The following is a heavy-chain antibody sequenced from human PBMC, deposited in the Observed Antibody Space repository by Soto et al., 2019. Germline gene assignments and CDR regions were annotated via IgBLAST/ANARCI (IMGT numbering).Heavy chain of an antibody. CDR3: ARSQGSSTSLEIYYYYYYGMDV. J-gene: IGHJ6*02. CDR2: IIPISGTA. CDR1: GGTFSSYA. Sequence: QVQLVQSGAEVQKPGSSVKVSCKASGGTFSSYAISWVRQAPGQGLEWMGGIIPISGTANYAQKFQGRVTITAEESTSTAYMELSRLRSEDTAVYYWARSQGSSTSLEIYYYYYYGMDVWGQGTTVTVSS. D-gene: IGHD2-2*01. V-gene: IGHV1-69*01.